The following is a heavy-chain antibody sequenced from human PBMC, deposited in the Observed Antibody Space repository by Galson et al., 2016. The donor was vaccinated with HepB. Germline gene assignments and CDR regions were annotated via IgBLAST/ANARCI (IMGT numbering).Heavy chain of an antibody. CDR1: GGTLRRYA. V-gene: IGHV1-69*13. J-gene: IGHJ6*02. D-gene: IGHD2-2*01. Sequence: SVKVSCKASGGTLRRYAISWVRQAPGQGLEWMGGIIPTFGTTNHAQKLQGRVTITADEATSTVYMELSSLRSEDTAVYYCAGDRRYSSSFYGLDLWGQGTTVIVS. CDR3: AGDRRYSSSFYGLDL. CDR2: IIPTFGTT.